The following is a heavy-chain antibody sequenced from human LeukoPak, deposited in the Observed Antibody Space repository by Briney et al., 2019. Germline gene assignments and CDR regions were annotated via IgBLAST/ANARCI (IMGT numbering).Heavy chain of an antibody. CDR3: ARHNLARAWDSSGPRTHWYVDL. D-gene: IGHD3-22*01. Sequence: KPSETLSLTCTVSGGSVSSGNYFWSWIRQPAGKALECVGRIHTSGSTNYNPSLKSRVTISGDTSKNQFSLKLTSVTAADTAVYYCARHNLARAWDSSGPRTHWYVDLWGRGTLVTVSS. V-gene: IGHV4-61*02. J-gene: IGHJ2*01. CDR1: GGSVSSGNYF. CDR2: IHTSGST.